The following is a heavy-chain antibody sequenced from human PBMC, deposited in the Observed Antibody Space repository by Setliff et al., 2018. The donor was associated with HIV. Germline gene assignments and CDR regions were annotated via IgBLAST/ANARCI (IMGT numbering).Heavy chain of an antibody. V-gene: IGHV4-30-4*08. D-gene: IGHD1-26*01. J-gene: IGHJ4*02. Sequence: PSETLSLTCTVSGGSISSGDYYWSWIRQPPGKGLEWIGYIYYSGSTYYNPSLKSRVTISVDTSKNRFSLKLSSVTAADTAVYYCAREGKEGATPFDYWGQGTLVTVSS. CDR3: AREGKEGATPFDY. CDR1: GGSISSGDYY. CDR2: IYYSGST.